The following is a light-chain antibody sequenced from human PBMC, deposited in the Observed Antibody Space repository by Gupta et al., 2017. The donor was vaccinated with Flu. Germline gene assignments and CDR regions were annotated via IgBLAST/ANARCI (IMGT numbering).Light chain of an antibody. Sequence: ISCRFSRRVMHSDRNTYFDWYQQTRGQSPRRLIYLVTRRASGVPDRFSGSGSGTDFTLKISRGEAEDVGVYFCMQSAHWPWAFGQGTKLEIK. J-gene: IGKJ1*01. CDR3: MQSAHWPWA. CDR2: LVT. V-gene: IGKV2-30*02. CDR1: RRVMHSDRNTY.